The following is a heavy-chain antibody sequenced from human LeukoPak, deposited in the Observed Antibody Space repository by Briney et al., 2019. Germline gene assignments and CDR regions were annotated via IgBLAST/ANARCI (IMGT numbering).Heavy chain of an antibody. D-gene: IGHD6-13*01. J-gene: IGHJ4*02. CDR1: GYSLSSGYY. CDR2: IYHSGST. V-gene: IGHV4-38-2*02. CDR3: ARWRIAFDY. Sequence: SETLSLTCTVSGYSLSSGYYWGWIRQPPGKGLEWIGSIYHSGSTYYNPSLKSRVTISVDTSKNQFSLKLSSVTAADTAVYYCARWRIAFDYWGQGTLVTVSS.